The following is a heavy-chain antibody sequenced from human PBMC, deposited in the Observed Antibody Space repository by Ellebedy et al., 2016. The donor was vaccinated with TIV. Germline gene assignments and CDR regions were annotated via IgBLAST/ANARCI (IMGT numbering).Heavy chain of an antibody. CDR3: TRDLTNIVSGDY. CDR1: GYTFTDYY. J-gene: IGHJ4*02. Sequence: AASVKVSCKTSGYTFTDYYIHWVRQAPGQGLEWMAWINPNGGGTNYAQKFQGRVTVTRETSTSTAFLELSRLRSDDTAVYYCTRDLTNIVSGDYWGQGTLVTVSS. CDR2: INPNGGGT. V-gene: IGHV1-2*02. D-gene: IGHD5/OR15-5a*01.